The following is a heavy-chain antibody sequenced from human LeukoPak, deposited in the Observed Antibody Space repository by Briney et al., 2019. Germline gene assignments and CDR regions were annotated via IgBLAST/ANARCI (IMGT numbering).Heavy chain of an antibody. CDR1: GFTFDDYA. V-gene: IGHV3-9*03. CDR2: ISWNSGSI. J-gene: IGHJ3*02. Sequence: GGSLRLSCAASGFTFDDYAMHWVRQARGKGLEWVSGISWNSGSIGYADSVKGRFTISRDNAKNSLYLQMNSLRAEDMALYYCAKGKFYYDSSCYPTDAFDIWGQGTMVTVSS. D-gene: IGHD3-22*01. CDR3: AKGKFYYDSSCYPTDAFDI.